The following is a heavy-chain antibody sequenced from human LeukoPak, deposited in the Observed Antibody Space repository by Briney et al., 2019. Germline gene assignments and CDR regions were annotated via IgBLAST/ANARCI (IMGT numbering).Heavy chain of an antibody. CDR2: IFPSGGEI. D-gene: IGHD2-21*01. J-gene: IGHJ4*02. Sequence: GGSLRLSCAASGFIFSSFAMNWVRQAPGKGLEWVSSIFPSGGEIHYADSVRGRFTISRDNSKSTLSLQMNSLRAEDAAVYYCAKAPVATCSGAYCYPFDYWGQGTLVTVSS. V-gene: IGHV3-23*01. CDR1: GFIFSSFA. CDR3: AKAPVATCSGAYCYPFDY.